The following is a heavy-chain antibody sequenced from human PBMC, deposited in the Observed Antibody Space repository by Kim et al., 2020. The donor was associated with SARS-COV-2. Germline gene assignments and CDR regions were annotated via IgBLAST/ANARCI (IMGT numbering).Heavy chain of an antibody. CDR3: ARGLRCIDY. Sequence: STYYNPSLKSRVTISVDTSKNQFSLKLSTVTAADTAVYYCARGLRCIDYWGQGTLVTVSS. J-gene: IGHJ4*02. V-gene: IGHV4-31*02. CDR2: ST.